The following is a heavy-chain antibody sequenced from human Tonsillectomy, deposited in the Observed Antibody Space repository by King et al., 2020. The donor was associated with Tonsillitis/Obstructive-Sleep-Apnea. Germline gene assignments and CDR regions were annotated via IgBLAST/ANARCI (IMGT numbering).Heavy chain of an antibody. Sequence: VQLVESGGGLVRPGGSLRLSCAASGFTFSTYWMSWVRQAPGKGLEWVANIKEDGSEKYYVDSVRGRFTISRDNAKKSLYLQMNSLRAEDTAVYYCAGDKGGWSGARCYNWFDPWGQGTLVPVSS. CDR3: AGDKGGWSGARCYNWFDP. CDR2: IKEDGSEK. D-gene: IGHD2-15*01. V-gene: IGHV3-7*01. CDR1: GFTFSTYW. J-gene: IGHJ5*02.